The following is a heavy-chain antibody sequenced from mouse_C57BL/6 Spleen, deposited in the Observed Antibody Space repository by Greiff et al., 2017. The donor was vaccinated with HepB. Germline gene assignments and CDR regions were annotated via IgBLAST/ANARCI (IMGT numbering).Heavy chain of an antibody. Sequence: QVHVKQSGAELVKPGASVKISCKASGYAFSSYWMNWVKQRPGKGLEWIGQIYPGDGDTNYNGKFKGKATLTADKSSSTAYMQLSSLTSEDSAVYFCARGSSGYEAMDYWGQGTSVTVSS. CDR2: IYPGDGDT. CDR3: ARGSSGYEAMDY. CDR1: GYAFSSYW. D-gene: IGHD3-2*02. V-gene: IGHV1-80*01. J-gene: IGHJ4*01.